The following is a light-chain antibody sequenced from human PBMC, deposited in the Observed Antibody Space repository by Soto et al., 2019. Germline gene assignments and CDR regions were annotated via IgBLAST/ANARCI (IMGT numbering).Light chain of an antibody. CDR2: EVS. V-gene: IGLV2-8*01. Sequence: QSALTQPPSASGSPGQSVTISCTGTSIEVGGYNYVSWNQQHPGKAPKLMIYEVSKRPSGVPDRFSGSKSGNTASLTVSGLQAEDEADYYCSSYAGSNNFVFGGGTKLTVL. CDR3: SSYAGSNNFV. CDR1: SIEVGGYNY. J-gene: IGLJ2*01.